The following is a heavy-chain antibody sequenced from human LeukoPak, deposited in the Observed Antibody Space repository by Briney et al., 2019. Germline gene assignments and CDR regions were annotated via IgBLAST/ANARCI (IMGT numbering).Heavy chain of an antibody. D-gene: IGHD6-13*01. V-gene: IGHV3-23*01. J-gene: IGHJ4*02. CDR3: GVYSSSWHDY. Sequence: GGSLRLSCAASGLTFSSYAMSCVRQAPGKGLEWVSVISGSGGSTNYADSVKGRFTISRDNSKNTLYLQMNSLRAEDTAVYYCGVYSSSWHDYWGQGTLVTVSS. CDR1: GLTFSSYA. CDR2: ISGSGGST.